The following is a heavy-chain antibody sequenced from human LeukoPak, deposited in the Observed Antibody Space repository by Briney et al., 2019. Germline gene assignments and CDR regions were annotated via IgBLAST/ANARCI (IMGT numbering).Heavy chain of an antibody. Sequence: GGSPRLSCAASGFTFSSYAMSWVRQAPGKGLEWVSGISGSGGSTYYADSVKGRFTISRDNSKYTLYLQMNSLRAEDTAVYYCAKLSSGNLYYFDYWGQGTLVTVSS. CDR1: GFTFSSYA. CDR3: AKLSSGNLYYFDY. V-gene: IGHV3-23*01. CDR2: ISGSGGST. J-gene: IGHJ4*02. D-gene: IGHD3-3*01.